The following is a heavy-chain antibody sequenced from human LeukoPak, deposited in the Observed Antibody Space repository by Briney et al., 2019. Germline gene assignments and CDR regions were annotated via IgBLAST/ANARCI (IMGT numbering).Heavy chain of an antibody. J-gene: IGHJ4*02. CDR2: ISSSGIT. D-gene: IGHD6-19*01. CDR3: ARTYSSVWETFDY. V-gene: IGHV4-59*01. CDR1: GASISSYY. Sequence: SETLSLTCTVSGASISSYYWSWIRQPPGKGLEWIGYISSSGITNYNPSLKSRVTISVDTSKNQFSLKVSSVTAADTAVYYCARTYSSVWETFDYWGQGTLVTVSS.